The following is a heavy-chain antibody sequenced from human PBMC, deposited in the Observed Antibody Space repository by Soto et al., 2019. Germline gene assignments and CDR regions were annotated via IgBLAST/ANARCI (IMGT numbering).Heavy chain of an antibody. CDR3: ARGISVAGTTPYYDY. CDR1: GGSISSGGTS. Sequence: QLQLQESGSGLVKPSQTLSLTGAVSGGSISSGGTSWSWIRQPPGKGLEWLGYISHTGNTYYNPSLKSRVTISAYSSQNHLSLDLSSVNAADTAVYYCARGISVAGTTPYYDYWGQGILVAVSS. J-gene: IGHJ4*02. V-gene: IGHV4-30-2*01. D-gene: IGHD6-19*01. CDR2: ISHTGNT.